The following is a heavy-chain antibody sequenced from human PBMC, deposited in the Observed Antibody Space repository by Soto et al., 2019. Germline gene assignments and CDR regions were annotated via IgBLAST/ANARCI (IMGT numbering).Heavy chain of an antibody. Sequence: QVQLVESGGGVVQPGRSLRLSCAASGFTFSSYGMHWVRQAPGKGLVWVAVIWYDGSNKYYADSVKGRFTISRHNSKNTLYLQINSLRAEDTAVDYCARDAPSSPYFHYWGQGTLVTVS. CDR1: GFTFSSYG. CDR3: ARDAPSSPYFHY. D-gene: IGHD2-2*01. V-gene: IGHV3-33*08. CDR2: IWYDGSNK. J-gene: IGHJ4*02.